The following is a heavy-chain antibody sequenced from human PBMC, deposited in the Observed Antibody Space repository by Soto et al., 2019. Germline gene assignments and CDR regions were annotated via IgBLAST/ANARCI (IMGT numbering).Heavy chain of an antibody. CDR3: ARARLDTPALDY. D-gene: IGHD2-2*01. CDR1: GFTFSPYG. CDR2: ISYDGNNK. V-gene: IGHV3-30*09. J-gene: IGHJ4*02. Sequence: QVQRVESGGGVVQPGRSLRLSCAASGFTFSPYGMHWVRQAPGKGLEWVAVISYDGNNKNYADSVKGRLAISRDNSRNTLYLQMNSLRAEDTAVYYCARARLDTPALDYWGQGTLVTVSP.